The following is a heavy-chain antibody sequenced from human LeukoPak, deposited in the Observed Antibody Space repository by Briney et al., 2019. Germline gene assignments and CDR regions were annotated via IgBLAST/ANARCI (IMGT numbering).Heavy chain of an antibody. D-gene: IGHD3-3*01. J-gene: IGHJ1*01. V-gene: IGHV3-23*01. Sequence: GGSLRLSCAASGFTFSSYSMNWIRQAPGKGLKWVSVISGSGSSIYYTDSVKGRFTISRDNSKNTLYLQMNSLRAEDTAVYYCAMGATSWSGYSFPKIFQHWGRGTLVTVSS. CDR3: AMGATSWSGYSFPKIFQH. CDR2: ISGSGSSI. CDR1: GFTFSSYS.